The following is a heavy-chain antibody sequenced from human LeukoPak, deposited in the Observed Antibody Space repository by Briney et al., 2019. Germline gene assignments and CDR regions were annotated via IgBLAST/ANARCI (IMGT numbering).Heavy chain of an antibody. CDR3: AKDSFRDYYGSLKMNV. D-gene: IGHD3-10*01. CDR2: ISGDGGST. Sequence: GGSLRLSCAASGFTFDDYAMHWVRQAPGKGLEWVSLISGDGGSTYCAGSVKGRFTISRDNSKNSLYLQMNSLRTEDTALYYCAKDSFRDYYGSLKMNVWGQGTTVTVSS. J-gene: IGHJ6*02. V-gene: IGHV3-43*02. CDR1: GFTFDDYA.